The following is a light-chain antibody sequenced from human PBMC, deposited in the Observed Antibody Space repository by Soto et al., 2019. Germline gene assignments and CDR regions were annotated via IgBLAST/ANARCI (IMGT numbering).Light chain of an antibody. Sequence: EIVLTQSPGTLSLSPGEIATLSFSASQSVSSSYLAWYQQKPGQAPRLLIYGASSRATGIPDRFSGSGSGTDFTLTIGSLEPEDFAVYYCQQRSNWPPEITFGQGTRLEIK. CDR2: GAS. CDR3: QQRSNWPPEIT. CDR1: QSVSSSY. V-gene: IGKV3D-20*02. J-gene: IGKJ5*01.